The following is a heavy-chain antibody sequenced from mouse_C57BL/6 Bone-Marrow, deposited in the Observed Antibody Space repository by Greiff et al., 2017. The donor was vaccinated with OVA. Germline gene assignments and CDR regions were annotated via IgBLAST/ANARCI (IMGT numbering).Heavy chain of an antibody. V-gene: IGHV5-12*01. CDR2: ISNGGGST. D-gene: IGHD2-3*01. CDR1: GFTFSDYY. J-gene: IGHJ4*01. CDR3: STPYDVYYSLYYAMDY. Sequence: EVQGVESGGGLVQPGGSLKLSCAASGFTFSDYYMYWVRQTPEKRLEWVAYISNGGGSTYYPDTVKGRFTISRDNAKNPLYLQMSRLKSEDTAMYYCSTPYDVYYSLYYAMDYWGQGTSVTVSS.